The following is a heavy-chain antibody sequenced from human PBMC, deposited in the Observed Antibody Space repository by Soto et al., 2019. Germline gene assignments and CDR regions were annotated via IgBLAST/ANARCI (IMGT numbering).Heavy chain of an antibody. D-gene: IGHD2-2*01. CDR3: AKDSKSVSVSAARVYGMDV. CDR1: GFMFSSFA. Sequence: EVQILESGGGMVQPGGSLRLSCAGSGFMFSSFAMTWVRQAPGKELEWVSTTRSNGEHTYYADSVKGRFTVSRDNSKNTLFLEMSSLRAEDSAIYYCAKDSKSVSVSAARVYGMDVWGQGTTVTVSS. J-gene: IGHJ6*02. CDR2: TRSNGEHT. V-gene: IGHV3-23*01.